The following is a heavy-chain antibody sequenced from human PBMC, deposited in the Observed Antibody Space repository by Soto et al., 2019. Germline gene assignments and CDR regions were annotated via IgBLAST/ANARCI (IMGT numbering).Heavy chain of an antibody. CDR1: GFTFSTYW. V-gene: IGHV3-74*01. J-gene: IGHJ5*02. Sequence: EVQLVESGGGLVQPGGSLRLSCAASGFTFSTYWMHWIRQVPGKGLEWVSRINSDASHTYYADSVKGRFTISRDKAKNTLYLEMNRLRAEDTAVYFCARDGDYSATSCYGNWFDLWGQGTLVTVSS. CDR2: INSDASHT. CDR3: ARDGDYSATSCYGNWFDL. D-gene: IGHD2-2*01.